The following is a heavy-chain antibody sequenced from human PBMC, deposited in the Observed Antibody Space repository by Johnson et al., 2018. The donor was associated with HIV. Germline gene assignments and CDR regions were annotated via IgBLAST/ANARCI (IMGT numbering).Heavy chain of an antibody. J-gene: IGHJ3*02. V-gene: IGHV3-30*18. D-gene: IGHD1-26*01. CDR2: ISYDGSNK. CDR3: AKDVEGGGYWGDDAFDI. CDR1: GFTFSSYS. Sequence: QVQLVESGGGVVQPGRSLRLSCAASGFTFSSYSIHWVRQAPGKGLEWVTVISYDGSNKYYADSVRGRFTTSRDNSKDTLYLQMNSLRVEDTAVYYCAKDVEGGGYWGDDAFDIWGQGTMVTVSS.